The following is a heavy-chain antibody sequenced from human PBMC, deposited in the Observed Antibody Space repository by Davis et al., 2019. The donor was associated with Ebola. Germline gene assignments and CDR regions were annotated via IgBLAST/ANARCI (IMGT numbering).Heavy chain of an antibody. D-gene: IGHD3-16*02. CDR3: ARFRVWGSYRYPFLDY. CDR1: GGSISSSNW. J-gene: IGHJ4*02. V-gene: IGHV4-4*02. CDR2: IYHSGST. Sequence: MPSETLSPTCAVPGGSISSSNWWSWVRLPPGKGLEWIGEIYHSGSTNYNPSLKSRVTISVDTSKNQFSLKLSSVTAADTAVYYCARFRVWGSYRYPFLDYWGQGTLVTVSS.